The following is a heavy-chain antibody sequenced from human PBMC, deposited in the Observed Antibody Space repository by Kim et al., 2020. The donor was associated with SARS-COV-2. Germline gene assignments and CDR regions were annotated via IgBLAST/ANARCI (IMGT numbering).Heavy chain of an antibody. J-gene: IGHJ6*02. CDR3: AGRYYDFWSGYYGSYYYGMDV. CDR2: IIPIFGTA. Sequence: SVKVSCKASGGTFSSYAISWVRQAPGQGLEWMGGIIPIFGTANYAQKFQGRVTITADESTSTAYMELSSLRSEDTAVYYCAGRYYDFWSGYYGSYYYGMDVWGQGTTVTVSS. V-gene: IGHV1-69*13. CDR1: GGTFSSYA. D-gene: IGHD3-3*01.